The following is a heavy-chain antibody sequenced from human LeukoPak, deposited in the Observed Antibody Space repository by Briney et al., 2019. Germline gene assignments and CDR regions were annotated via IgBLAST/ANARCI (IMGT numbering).Heavy chain of an antibody. D-gene: IGHD2-2*02. CDR1: GCTFSSYA. V-gene: IGHV3-30-3*01. J-gene: IGHJ3*02. CDR3: ARDPAGYCSSTSCYTLGGDAFDI. Sequence: GGSLRLSCAASGCTFSSYAMHWVRQAPGKGLEWVAVISYDGSNKYYADSVKGRFTISRDNSKNTLYLQMNSLRAEDTAVYYCARDPAGYCSSTSCYTLGGDAFDIWGQGTMVTVSS. CDR2: ISYDGSNK.